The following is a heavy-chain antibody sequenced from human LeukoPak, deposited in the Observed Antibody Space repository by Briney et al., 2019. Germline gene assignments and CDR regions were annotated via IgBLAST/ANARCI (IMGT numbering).Heavy chain of an antibody. V-gene: IGHV1-46*01. CDR3: ARVRRVGATTGWFDP. CDR1: GYTFTSYY. Sequence: ASVKVSCKASGYTFTSYYMHWVRQAPGQGLEWMGIINPSGGSTSYAQKFQGRVTMTRDTSTSTVYMELSSLRSEDTAVYYCARVRRVGATTGWFDPWGQGTLVTVSS. D-gene: IGHD1-26*01. CDR2: INPSGGST. J-gene: IGHJ5*02.